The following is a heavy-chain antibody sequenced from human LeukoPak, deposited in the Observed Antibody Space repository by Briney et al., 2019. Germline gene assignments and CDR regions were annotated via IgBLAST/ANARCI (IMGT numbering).Heavy chain of an antibody. J-gene: IGHJ4*02. Sequence: PGGSLRLSCAASGFTFSDYWMHWVRQAPGKGLVWVSHIKTDGSVTDYADPVKGRFTISRDNARNTVYLQMHSLRAADTAVYYCARDANRSFNYWGQGILVTVSS. CDR2: IKTDGSVT. CDR3: ARDANRSFNY. CDR1: GFTFSDYW. V-gene: IGHV3-74*01.